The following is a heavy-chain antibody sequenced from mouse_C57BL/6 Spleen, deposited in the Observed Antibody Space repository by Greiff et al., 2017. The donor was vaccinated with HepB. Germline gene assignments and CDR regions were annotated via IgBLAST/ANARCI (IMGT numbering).Heavy chain of an antibody. CDR3: AGYSDFDY. CDR2: IYPGDGDT. D-gene: IGHD2-12*01. CDR1: GYAFSSSW. J-gene: IGHJ2*01. V-gene: IGHV1-82*01. Sequence: QVQLQQSGPELVKPGASVKISCKASGYAFSSSWMNWVKQRPGKGLEWIGRIYPGDGDTNYNGKFKGKATLTADKSSSTAYMQLSSLTSEDSAVYFCAGYSDFDYWGQGTTLTVSS.